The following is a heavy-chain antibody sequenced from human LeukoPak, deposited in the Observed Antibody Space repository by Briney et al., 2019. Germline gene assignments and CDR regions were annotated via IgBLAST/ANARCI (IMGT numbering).Heavy chain of an antibody. CDR3: ARDYCSRTSCYTGIDY. D-gene: IGHD2-2*02. Sequence: SQTLSLTCAISGDSVSSNSAAWNWIRQSPSRGLEWLGRTYYRSKWYNDYAVSVKSRITINPDTSKNQFSLQLNSVTPEDTAVYYCARDYCSRTSCYTGIDYWGQGTLVTVSS. CDR2: TYYRSKWYN. V-gene: IGHV6-1*01. J-gene: IGHJ4*02. CDR1: GDSVSSNSAA.